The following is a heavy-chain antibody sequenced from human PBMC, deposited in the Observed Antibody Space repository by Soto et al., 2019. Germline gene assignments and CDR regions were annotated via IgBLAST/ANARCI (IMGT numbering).Heavy chain of an antibody. V-gene: IGHV3-15*01. D-gene: IGHD2-15*01. J-gene: IGHJ4*02. CDR2: IKSKTDGGTT. CDR3: TTDLGVYCSGGSCYDSLYHVDY. Sequence: GGSLRLSCAASGFTFSNAWMSWVRQAPGKGLEWVGRIKSKTDGGTTDYAAPVKGRFTISRDDSKNTLYLQMNSLKTEDTAVYYCTTDLGVYCSGGSCYDSLYHVDYWGQGTLVTVSS. CDR1: GFTFSNAW.